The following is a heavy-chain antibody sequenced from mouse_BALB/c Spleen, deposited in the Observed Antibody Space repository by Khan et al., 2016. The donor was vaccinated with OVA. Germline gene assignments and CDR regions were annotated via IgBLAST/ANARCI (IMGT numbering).Heavy chain of an antibody. CDR3: ERDGNNMDY. V-gene: IGHV3-1*02. CDR2: IYYSGSI. J-gene: IGHJ4*01. CDR1: GYSITSGYS. D-gene: IGHD2-1*01. Sequence: EVQLQESGPDLVKPSQSLSLTCTVTGYSITSGYSWHWIRQIPGNKLEWMGYIYYSGSINYNPSLKSRISITRDTSKNQFFLQLSSVTTEDTATYYCERDGNNMDYSCQRTSVTVSS.